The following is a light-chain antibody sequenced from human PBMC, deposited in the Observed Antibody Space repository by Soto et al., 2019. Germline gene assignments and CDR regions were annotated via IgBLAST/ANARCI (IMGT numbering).Light chain of an antibody. CDR2: GAS. J-gene: IGKJ5*01. CDR1: QTVRNNY. V-gene: IGKV3-20*01. Sequence: EFGLTQSPCTLSLSAGERATLSCGASQTVRNNYLAWYQQKPGRAPRAVIYGASNRATGIPDRFSGGGYGTDFTLTITRLETEDFAVYYCQQYGSSPRTFGQGTRLEIK. CDR3: QQYGSSPRT.